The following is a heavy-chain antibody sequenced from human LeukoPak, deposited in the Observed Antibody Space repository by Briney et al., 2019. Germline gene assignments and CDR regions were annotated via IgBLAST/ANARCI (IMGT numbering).Heavy chain of an antibody. CDR1: GYSISSGYY. J-gene: IGHJ4*02. V-gene: IGHV4-38-2*02. CDR2: IYHSGST. CDR3: ARGSLWRYSGSYSEC. Sequence: SETLSLTCTVSGYSISSGYYWGWIRQPPGKGLEWIGSIYHSGSTYYNPSLKSRVTISVDTSKNQFSLKLSSVTAADTAVYYCARGSLWRYSGSYSECWGQGTLVTVSS. D-gene: IGHD1-26*01.